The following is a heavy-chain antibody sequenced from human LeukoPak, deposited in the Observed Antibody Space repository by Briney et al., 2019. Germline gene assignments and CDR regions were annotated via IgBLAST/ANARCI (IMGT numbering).Heavy chain of an antibody. CDR3: ARDDLEY. V-gene: IGHV3-30*03. CDR1: GFTFSTYG. J-gene: IGHJ4*02. Sequence: GGSRRLSCAASGFTFSTYGMHWVRQAPVKGLEWLAAISYDESNKYYKDSVKGRFTISRDNSKNTLYLQMNSLRDEDTAVYYCARDDLEYWGQGTLVTVSS. CDR2: ISYDESNK.